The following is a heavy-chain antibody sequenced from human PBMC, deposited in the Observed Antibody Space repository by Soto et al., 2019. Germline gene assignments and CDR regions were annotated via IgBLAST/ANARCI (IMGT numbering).Heavy chain of an antibody. CDR2: IWSDGTKK. Sequence: PGGSLRRSCAASGFIFSNYGIHWVRQAPGRGLEWVAVIWSDGTKKFYAGSVRGRFTISRDNSKNTIYLQMNSLRAEDTAVYYCARDWWEEPAGKETVSQFDYWGQGTLVTVSS. J-gene: IGHJ4*02. CDR1: GFIFSNYG. CDR3: ARDWWEEPAGKETVSQFDY. D-gene: IGHD6-13*01. V-gene: IGHV3-33*01.